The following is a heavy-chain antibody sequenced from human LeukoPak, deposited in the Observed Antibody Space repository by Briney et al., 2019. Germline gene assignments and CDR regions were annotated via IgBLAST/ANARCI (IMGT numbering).Heavy chain of an antibody. Sequence: SETLSLTCTVSGGSISSYYWSWIRQPPGKGLEWIGYIYYSGSTNYNPSLKSRVTISVETSKHQFSLKLSSVTAADTAVYYCARVYYYDSSGYYVGAFDIWGQGTMVTVSS. V-gene: IGHV4-59*01. CDR2: IYYSGST. CDR1: GGSISSYY. D-gene: IGHD3-22*01. J-gene: IGHJ3*02. CDR3: ARVYYYDSSGYYVGAFDI.